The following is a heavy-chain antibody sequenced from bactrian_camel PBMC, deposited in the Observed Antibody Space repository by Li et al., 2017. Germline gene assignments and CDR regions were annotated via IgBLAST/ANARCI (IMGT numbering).Heavy chain of an antibody. CDR3: AKAGYVGGPTYTGGEEYYY. Sequence: VQLVESGGGSVQAGGSLRLSCAASGYRYSSCSMGWFRQAPGKEREGVATIDSDGSTVYADSVKGRFTISRDDAKNTLYLQMNSLKTEDTAVYYCAKAGYVGGPTYTGGEEYYYWGRGTQVTVS. D-gene: IGHD2*01. CDR2: IDSDGST. J-gene: IGHJ4*01. CDR1: GYRYSSCS. V-gene: IGHV3S55*01.